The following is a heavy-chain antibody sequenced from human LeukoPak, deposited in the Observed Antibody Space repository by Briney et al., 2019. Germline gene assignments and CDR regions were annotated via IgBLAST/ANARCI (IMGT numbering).Heavy chain of an antibody. CDR2: IYYSGST. CDR3: ARVLGLGYYYMDV. Sequence: SETLSLTCTVSGGSISSYYWSWIRQPPGKGLEWIGYIYYSGSTNYNPSLKSRVTISVDTSKNQFSLKLSSVTAADTAVYYCARVLGLGYYYMDVWGKGTTVTVSS. J-gene: IGHJ6*03. V-gene: IGHV4-59*01. CDR1: GGSISSYY.